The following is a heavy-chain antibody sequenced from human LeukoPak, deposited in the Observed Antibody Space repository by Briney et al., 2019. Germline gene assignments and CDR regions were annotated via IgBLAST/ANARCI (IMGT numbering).Heavy chain of an antibody. D-gene: IGHD5-12*01. Sequence: GGSLRLSCAASGFTFSDYYMSWIRQAPGKGLEWVSYVSSSGSIIYYADSVKGQFTISRDNAKNSLYLQMNRLRAEDTAVYYCARHSGLRFFFDYWGQGTLVTVSS. V-gene: IGHV3-11*01. CDR2: VSSSGSII. CDR1: GFTFSDYY. J-gene: IGHJ4*02. CDR3: ARHSGLRFFFDY.